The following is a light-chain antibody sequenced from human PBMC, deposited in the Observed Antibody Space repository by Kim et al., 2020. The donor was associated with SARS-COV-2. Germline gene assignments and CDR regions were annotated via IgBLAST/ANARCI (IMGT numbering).Light chain of an antibody. Sequence: SYELTQPLSVSVALGQTARITCGGNNIGSKNVHWYQQKPGQAPVLVIYRDSNRPSGIPERFSGSNSGNTATLTISRAQAGDEADYYCQVWDSVVFGGGTKVTVL. J-gene: IGLJ2*01. CDR3: QVWDSVV. V-gene: IGLV3-9*01. CDR2: RDS. CDR1: NIGSKN.